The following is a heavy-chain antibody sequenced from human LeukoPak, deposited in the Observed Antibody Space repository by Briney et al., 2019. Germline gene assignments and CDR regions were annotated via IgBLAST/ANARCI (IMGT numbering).Heavy chain of an antibody. CDR2: ISSSGSSI. CDR3: ARDSHKFDSSGYYPDAFDI. J-gene: IGHJ3*02. V-gene: IGHV3-48*03. Sequence: GGSLRLSCAASGLTFSSYEMNWVRQAPGKGLEWVSYISSSGSSIYYADSVKGRFTISRDNAKKSLYLQMHSLRADDTAVYYCARDSHKFDSSGYYPDAFDIWGQGTMVTVSS. CDR1: GLTFSSYE. D-gene: IGHD3-22*01.